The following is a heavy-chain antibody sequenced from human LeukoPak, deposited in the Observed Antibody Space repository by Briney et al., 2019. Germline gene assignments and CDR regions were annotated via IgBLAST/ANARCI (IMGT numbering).Heavy chain of an antibody. V-gene: IGHV6-1*01. Sequence: SQTLSLTCAISGDSVSTNSAAWNWIRQSPSRGLEWLGRTYYRSKWYNDYAVSVKSRLTINADTSKNHFSLRQSSVTPEDTAVYYCARATERYFDYWGQGTLVTVSS. CDR2: TYYRSKWYN. CDR3: ARATERYFDY. J-gene: IGHJ4*02. D-gene: IGHD1-26*01. CDR1: GDSVSTNSAA.